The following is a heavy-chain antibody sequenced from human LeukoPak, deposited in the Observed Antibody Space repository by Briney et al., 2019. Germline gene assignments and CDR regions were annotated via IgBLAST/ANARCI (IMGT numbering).Heavy chain of an antibody. CDR1: GGTFSSYA. CDR3: ARVMEYSSGWPYFDY. CDR2: IIPIFGTA. Sequence: ASVKVSCKASGGTFSSYAISWVRQAPGQGLEWMGGIIPIFGTANYAQKFQGRVTITADESTSTAYMELSSLRSEDTAVYYCARVMEYSSGWPYFDYWGQGTLVTVSS. V-gene: IGHV1-69*13. D-gene: IGHD6-19*01. J-gene: IGHJ4*02.